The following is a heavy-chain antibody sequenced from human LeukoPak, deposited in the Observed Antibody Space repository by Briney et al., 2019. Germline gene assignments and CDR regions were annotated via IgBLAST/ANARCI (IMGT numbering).Heavy chain of an antibody. D-gene: IGHD5-18*01. V-gene: IGHV3-74*01. CDR2: ITSDGITT. CDR1: GFTFSTYW. CDR3: ARDYSYGSNWFDP. Sequence: GGSLRLSCAASGFTFSTYWMHWVRQAPGKGLVWVSRITSDGITTTYADSVKGRFTISRNNAKNTLYLQMNSLRAEDTAVYYCARDYSYGSNWFDPWGQGTLVTVPS. J-gene: IGHJ5*02.